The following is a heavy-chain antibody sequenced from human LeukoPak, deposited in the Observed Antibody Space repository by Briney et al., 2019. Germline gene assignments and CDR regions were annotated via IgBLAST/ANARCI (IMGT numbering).Heavy chain of an antibody. J-gene: IGHJ4*02. D-gene: IGHD2-15*01. CDR1: GYTFTAYD. CDR3: ARGGCSGGTCYSYFDY. V-gene: IGHV1-2*02. Sequence: GASVKASCKASGYTFTAYDMHWVRQAPGQGLEWMGWINPNSGGTNYAQKFQGRVTMTRDTSISTAYMELSRLRSDDTAVYYCARGGCSGGTCYSYFDYWGQGTLVTVSS. CDR2: INPNSGGT.